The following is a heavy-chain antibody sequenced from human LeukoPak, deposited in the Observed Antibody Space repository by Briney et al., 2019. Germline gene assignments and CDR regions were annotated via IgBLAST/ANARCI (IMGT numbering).Heavy chain of an antibody. CDR1: GFTFSSYS. D-gene: IGHD2-2*01. V-gene: IGHV3-21*01. CDR3: ARGCSSTSCCGTARGASGIDY. Sequence: GGSLRLSCAASGFTFSSYSMNWVRQAPGKGLEWVSSISSSSSYIYYADSVKGRFTISRDNAKNSLYLQMNSLRAEDTAVYYCARGCSSTSCCGTARGASGIDYWGQGTLVTVSS. J-gene: IGHJ4*02. CDR2: ISSSSSYI.